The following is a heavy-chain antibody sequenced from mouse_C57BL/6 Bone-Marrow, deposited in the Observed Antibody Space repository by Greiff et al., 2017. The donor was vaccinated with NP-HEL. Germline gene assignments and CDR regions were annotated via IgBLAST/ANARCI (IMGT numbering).Heavy chain of an antibody. CDR3: AREGLSLYAMDY. D-gene: IGHD3-1*01. CDR2: IDPSDSYT. CDR1: GYTFTSYW. V-gene: IGHV1-50*01. J-gene: IGHJ4*01. Sequence: QVQLQHPGAELVKPGASVKLSCKASGYTFTSYWMQWVKQRPGQGLEWIGEIDPSDSYTNYNQKFKGKATLTVDTSSSTAYMQLSSLTSEDSAVYYCAREGLSLYAMDYWGQGTSVTVSS.